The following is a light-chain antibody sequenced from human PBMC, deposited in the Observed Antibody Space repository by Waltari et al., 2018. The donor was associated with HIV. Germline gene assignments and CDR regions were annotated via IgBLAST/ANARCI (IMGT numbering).Light chain of an antibody. V-gene: IGKV1-5*03. Sequence: DVQMTQSPSNLSASVGDTVVITCRASQNIDNWLAWYLQKPGRAPKLLVSRASILETGFSSRFTGSGSGTEFPLTIRSLQSDDIGTYYCQQYSTHYGFGQGT. CDR3: QQYSTHYG. CDR1: QNIDNW. J-gene: IGKJ2*01. CDR2: RAS.